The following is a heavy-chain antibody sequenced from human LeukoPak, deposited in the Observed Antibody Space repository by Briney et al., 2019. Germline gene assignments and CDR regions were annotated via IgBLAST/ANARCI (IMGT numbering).Heavy chain of an antibody. V-gene: IGHV4-39*07. J-gene: IGHJ3*02. CDR2: ISYSGST. D-gene: IGHD1-26*01. CDR3: ARDQPIVGATEGENAFDI. CDR1: GGSISSSSFY. Sequence: SETLSLTCTVSGGSISSSSFYWGWIRQPPGKGLEWIGIISYSGSTYYNPSLKSRVTISVDTSKNQFSLKLSSVTAADTAVYYRARDQPIVGATEGENAFDIWGQGTMVTVSS.